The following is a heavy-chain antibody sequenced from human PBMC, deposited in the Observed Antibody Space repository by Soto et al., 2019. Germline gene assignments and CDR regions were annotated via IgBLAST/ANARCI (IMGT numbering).Heavy chain of an antibody. CDR1: GGSISSSNW. J-gene: IGHJ4*02. Sequence: NPSETLSLTCAVSGGSISSSNWWSWVRQPPGKGLEWIGEIYHSGSTNYNPSLKSRVTISVDKSKNQFSLKLSSVTAADTAVYYCARASDSRGPFDYWGQGTLVTVSS. V-gene: IGHV4-4*02. D-gene: IGHD3-22*01. CDR3: ARASDSRGPFDY. CDR2: IYHSGST.